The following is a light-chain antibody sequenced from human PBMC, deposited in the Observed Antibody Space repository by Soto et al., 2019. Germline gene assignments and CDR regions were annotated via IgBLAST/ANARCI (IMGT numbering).Light chain of an antibody. CDR2: AAS. Sequence: EVVLTQSPGTLSLSPGESATLSCRASQIVTINSLAWYQQKPGQPPRLLIYAASTRASAILDRFSGSGSGTDFTLTISRLQPEDFALYYCQQYGDSPFTFGPGTRVDVK. J-gene: IGKJ3*01. V-gene: IGKV3-20*01. CDR3: QQYGDSPFT. CDR1: QIVTINS.